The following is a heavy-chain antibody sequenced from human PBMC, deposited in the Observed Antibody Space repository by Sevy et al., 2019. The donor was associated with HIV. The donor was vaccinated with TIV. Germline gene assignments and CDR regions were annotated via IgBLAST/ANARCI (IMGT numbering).Heavy chain of an antibody. V-gene: IGHV3-21*01. CDR2: ISSSSSYI. Sequence: GGSLRLSCAASGFTFSSYSMNWVRQAPGKGLEWVSSISSSSSYIYYADAVKGRFTISRDNAKNSRYLQMNSRRAEDTAVYYCARGYCSSTSCYTGGYWGQGTLVTVSS. CDR3: ARGYCSSTSCYTGGY. CDR1: GFTFSSYS. J-gene: IGHJ4*02. D-gene: IGHD2-2*02.